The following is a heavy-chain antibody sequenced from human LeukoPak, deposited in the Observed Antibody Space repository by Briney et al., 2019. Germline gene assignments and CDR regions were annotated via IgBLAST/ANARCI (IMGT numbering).Heavy chain of an antibody. J-gene: IGHJ5*02. CDR1: GYTFTGYY. CDR3: ARVRYFDWLPFDP. CDR2: INPNSGGT. D-gene: IGHD3-9*01. V-gene: IGHV1-2*02. Sequence: ASVKVSCKASGYTFTGYYMHWVRQAPGQGLEWMGWINPNSGGTNYAQKFQGRVTMTRDTSISTAYMELSRLRSDDTAVYYCARVRYFDWLPFDPWGRGTLVTVSS.